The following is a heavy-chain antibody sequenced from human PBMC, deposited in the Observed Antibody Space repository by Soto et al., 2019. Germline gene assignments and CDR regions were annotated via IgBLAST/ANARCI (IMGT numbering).Heavy chain of an antibody. CDR1: GGTFSSYA. CDR2: IIPIFGTA. D-gene: IGHD3-3*01. Sequence: SVKVSCKASGGTFSSYAISWVRQAPGQGLEWMGGIIPIFGTANYAQKFQGRVTITADESTSTAYMELSSLRSEDTAVYYCARVNLYYDFWSGFYPLNPSSYYYYGMDVWGQGTTVTVSS. CDR3: ARVNLYYDFWSGFYPLNPSSYYYYGMDV. J-gene: IGHJ6*02. V-gene: IGHV1-69*13.